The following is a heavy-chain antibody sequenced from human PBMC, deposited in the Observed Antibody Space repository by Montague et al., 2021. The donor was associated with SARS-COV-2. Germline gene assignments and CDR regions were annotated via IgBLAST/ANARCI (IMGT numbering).Heavy chain of an antibody. V-gene: IGHV3-23*01. J-gene: IGHJ4*02. CDR3: ARSSKAIVGVVTIDY. D-gene: IGHD3-3*01. Sequence: GSRTYYADSVQGRFTISTDNSKNTLYLQMNSLRVEDTAVYYCARSSKAIVGVVTIDYLGQGPLVT. CDR2: GSRT.